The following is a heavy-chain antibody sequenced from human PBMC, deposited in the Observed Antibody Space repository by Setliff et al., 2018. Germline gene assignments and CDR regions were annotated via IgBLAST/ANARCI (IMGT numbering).Heavy chain of an antibody. Sequence: PGGSLRLSCAASGFTFARFAMHWVRQAPGKGLEWVAVTSYDGINKYYADSVKGRFTISRDNSKNTLYLQMNSLRVEDTAVYYCAREPRDKPEDIWGQGTMVTVSS. V-gene: IGHV3-30*01. J-gene: IGHJ3*02. CDR2: TSYDGINK. CDR3: AREPRDKPEDI. CDR1: GFTFARFA.